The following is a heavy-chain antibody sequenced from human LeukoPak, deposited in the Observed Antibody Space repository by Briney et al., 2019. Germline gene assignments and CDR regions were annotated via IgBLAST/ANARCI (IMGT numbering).Heavy chain of an antibody. CDR1: GGSITTYY. CDR3: AKHRYSSSTNYYFDS. J-gene: IGHJ4*02. CDR2: INTSGST. Sequence: PSETLSLICSVSGGSITTYYGRWIRQPAGKGLEWIGRINTSGSTNYNPSLKSRVTMSVDTSKNQFSLKLSSVTAADTAVYYCAKHRYSSSTNYYFDSWGQGTLVTVSS. V-gene: IGHV4-4*07. D-gene: IGHD6-6*01.